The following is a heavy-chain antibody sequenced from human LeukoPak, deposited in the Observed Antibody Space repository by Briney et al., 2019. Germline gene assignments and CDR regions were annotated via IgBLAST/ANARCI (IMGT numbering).Heavy chain of an antibody. J-gene: IGHJ4*02. CDR2: IKPNNGDT. CDR3: ARVLSAVTSTFDY. CDR1: GYSFTHHN. D-gene: IGHD4-17*01. V-gene: IGHV1-2*02. Sequence: ASVKVSCKASGYSFTHHNVHWVRQASGQALEWMGWIKPNNGDTKFSQKFQDRVTLTSDTSIDTAYMEMSGLTSDDTAIYYCARVLSAVTSTFDYWGQGTLVTVSS.